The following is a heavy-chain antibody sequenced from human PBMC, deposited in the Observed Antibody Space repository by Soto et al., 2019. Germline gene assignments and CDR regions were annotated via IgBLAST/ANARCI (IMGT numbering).Heavy chain of an antibody. CDR1: GYTFTASY. J-gene: IGHJ3*02. V-gene: IGHV1-46*01. D-gene: IGHD1-26*01. Sequence: ASVKVSCQASGYTFTASYMHWVRQAPGQGLEWMGIIDPSGGSTSYSQKFQGRVTMTRDTSTSTVYMELNSLRSEDTAVFYCARDSGHYYRSDAFDKWGQGTMVTVSS. CDR3: ARDSGHYYRSDAFDK. CDR2: IDPSGGST.